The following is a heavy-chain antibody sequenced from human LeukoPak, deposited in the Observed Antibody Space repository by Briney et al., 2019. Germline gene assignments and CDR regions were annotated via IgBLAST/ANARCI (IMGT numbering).Heavy chain of an antibody. V-gene: IGHV3-21*01. D-gene: IGHD3-9*01. CDR1: GFTFSSYS. CDR2: ISSGSTYI. CDR3: AKDSYYDILTGYYEPLNFDY. J-gene: IGHJ4*02. Sequence: GGSLRLSCAASGFTFSSYSMNWVRQAPGKGLEWVSSISSGSTYIYYAGSVKGRFTISRDNAKNSLYPQMNSLRAEDTAVYYCAKDSYYDILTGYYEPLNFDYWGQGTLVTVSS.